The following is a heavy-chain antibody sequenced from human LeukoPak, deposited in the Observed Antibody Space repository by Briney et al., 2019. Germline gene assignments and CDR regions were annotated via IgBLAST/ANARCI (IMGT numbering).Heavy chain of an antibody. CDR1: GFTLRNYA. Sequence: PGGSLRLSCAASGFTLRNYAMSWVRQAPGKGLEWVSSIGAGDKYTYYADSVKGRFTISRDNSKNTLYLQMNSLRAEDTAVYYCAKDRRAGDFWSGYYFDYWGQGTLVTVSS. J-gene: IGHJ4*02. CDR2: IGAGDKYT. V-gene: IGHV3-23*01. D-gene: IGHD3-3*01. CDR3: AKDRRAGDFWSGYYFDY.